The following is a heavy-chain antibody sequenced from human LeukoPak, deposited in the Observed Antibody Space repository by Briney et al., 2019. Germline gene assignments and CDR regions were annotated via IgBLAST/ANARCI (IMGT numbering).Heavy chain of an antibody. Sequence: PSETLSLTCTVSGGSISSYYWSWIRQPPGKGLEWIGYIYYSGSTNYNPSLKSRVTISVDTSKNQFSLKLSSVTAADTAVHYCAVGVAAGDPFDYWGQGTLVTVSS. CDR3: AVGVAAGDPFDY. D-gene: IGHD2-15*01. V-gene: IGHV4-59*01. J-gene: IGHJ4*02. CDR1: GGSISSYY. CDR2: IYYSGST.